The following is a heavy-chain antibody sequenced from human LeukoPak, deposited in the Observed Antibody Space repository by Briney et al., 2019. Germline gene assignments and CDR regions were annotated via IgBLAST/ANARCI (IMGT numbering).Heavy chain of an antibody. CDR2: INPSGGST. Sequence: GASVKVSCKASGYTFTSYYMHWVQQAPGQGLEWMGIINPSGGSTSYAQKFQGRVTMTRDTSTSTVYMELSSLRSEDTAVYYCAREERDCGGDCYPTDYWGQGTLVTVSS. CDR3: AREERDCGGDCYPTDY. D-gene: IGHD2-21*02. CDR1: GYTFTSYY. J-gene: IGHJ4*02. V-gene: IGHV1-46*01.